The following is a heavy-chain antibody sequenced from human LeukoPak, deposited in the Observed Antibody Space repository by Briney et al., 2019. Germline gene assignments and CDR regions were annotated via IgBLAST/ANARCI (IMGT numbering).Heavy chain of an antibody. J-gene: IGHJ4*02. CDR1: GFTFSSYA. CDR3: AILAVAGRTFDY. D-gene: IGHD6-19*01. V-gene: IGHV3-30-3*01. CDR2: ISYDGSNK. Sequence: GGSLRLSCAASGFTFSSYAMHWVRQAPGKGLEWVAVISYDGSNKYYADSVKGRFTISRDNSKNTLYLQMNSLRAEDTAVYYCAILAVAGRTFDYWGQGTLITVSS.